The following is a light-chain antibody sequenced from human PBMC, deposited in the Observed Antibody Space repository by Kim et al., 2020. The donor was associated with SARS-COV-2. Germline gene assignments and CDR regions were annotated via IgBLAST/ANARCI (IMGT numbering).Light chain of an antibody. CDR1: QGISSY. J-gene: IGKJ1*01. CDR3: QQLNSYSWG. V-gene: IGKV1-9*01. CDR2: AAS. Sequence: DIQLTQSPSFLSASVGDRVTITCRASQGISSYLAWYQQKPGKAPKLLIYAASTLQSGVPSRFSGSGSGTEFTLTISSLQPEDFATYYCQQLNSYSWGFGQGTKVDIK.